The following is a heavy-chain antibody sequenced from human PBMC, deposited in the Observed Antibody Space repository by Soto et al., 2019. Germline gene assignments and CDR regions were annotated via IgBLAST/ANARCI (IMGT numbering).Heavy chain of an antibody. CDR3: GILIQS. CDR2: INSDGSYT. J-gene: IGHJ4*02. CDR1: GFTFSSLW. D-gene: IGHD5-18*01. Sequence: EVQLVESGGGLIKPGGSLRLSGAASGFTFSSLWMHWVRQVPGKGLVWVSRINSDGSYTNYADSVKGRFTISRDNAKNTLFLQMNSLRAEDTAVYYCGILIQSWGQGTLVTVSS. V-gene: IGHV3-74*01.